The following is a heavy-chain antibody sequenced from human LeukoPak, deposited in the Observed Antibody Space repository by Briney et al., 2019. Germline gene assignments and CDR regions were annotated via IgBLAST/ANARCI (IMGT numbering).Heavy chain of an antibody. J-gene: IGHJ4*02. D-gene: IGHD5-24*01. CDR2: IYYSGST. V-gene: IGHV4-59*01. Sequence: SETLSLTCTVSGGSISSYYWSWIRQPPGKGLEWIGYIYYSGSTNYNPSLKSRVTISVDTSKNQFSLKLSSVTAADTAVYYCARGDGYNFDYWGQGTLVTVSS. CDR1: GGSISSYY. CDR3: ARGDGYNFDY.